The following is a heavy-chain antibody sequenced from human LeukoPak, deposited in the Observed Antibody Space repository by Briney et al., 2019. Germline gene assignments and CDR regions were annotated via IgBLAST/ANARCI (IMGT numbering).Heavy chain of an antibody. Sequence: ASVKVSCKASGYTFTGYYMHWVRQAPGQGLEWMGWINPNSGGTNYAQKFQGGVTMTRDTSISTAYMELSRLRSDDTAVYYCAREMGSGSEFDYWGQGTLVTVSS. J-gene: IGHJ4*02. V-gene: IGHV1-2*02. CDR2: INPNSGGT. CDR3: AREMGSGSEFDY. D-gene: IGHD6-19*01. CDR1: GYTFTGYY.